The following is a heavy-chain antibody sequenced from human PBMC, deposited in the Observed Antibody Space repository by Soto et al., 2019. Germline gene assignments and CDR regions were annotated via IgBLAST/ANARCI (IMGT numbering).Heavy chain of an antibody. V-gene: IGHV3-48*01. D-gene: IGHD3-10*01. CDR2: ISSSSSTI. CDR1: GFTFSSYS. CDR3: ARAYYGSGSYYKSRQTDYYYMDV. J-gene: IGHJ6*03. Sequence: GGSLRLSCAASGFTFSSYSMNWVRQAPGKGLEWVSYISSSSSTIYYADSVKGRFTISRDNAKNSLYLQMNSLRAEDTSVYYCARAYYGSGSYYKSRQTDYYYMDVWGKGTTVTVSS.